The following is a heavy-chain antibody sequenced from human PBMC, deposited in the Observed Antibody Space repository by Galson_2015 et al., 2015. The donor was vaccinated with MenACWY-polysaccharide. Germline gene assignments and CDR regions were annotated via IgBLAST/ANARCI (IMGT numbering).Heavy chain of an antibody. V-gene: IGHV3-72*01. Sequence: SLRLSCAASGFTFSDHYMDWVRQAPGKGLEWVARSRNKANSHTTVYAASVKGRFTISRDDSANSLYLQMDSLKTEDTAVYYCAKTGYCAGDCYAWYFDLWGRGTLVTVSS. CDR1: GFTFSDHY. J-gene: IGHJ2*01. CDR2: SRNKANSHTT. CDR3: AKTGYCAGDCYAWYFDL. D-gene: IGHD2-21*02.